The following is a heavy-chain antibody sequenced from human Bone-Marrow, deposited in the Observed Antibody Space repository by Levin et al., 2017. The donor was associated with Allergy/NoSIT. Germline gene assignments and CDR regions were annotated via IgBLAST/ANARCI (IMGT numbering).Heavy chain of an antibody. CDR1: GYTFTSYG. V-gene: IGHV1-18*01. CDR2: ISAYNGNT. Sequence: ASVKVSCKASGYTFTSYGISWVRQAPGQGLEWMGWISAYNGNTNYAQKLQGRVTMTTDTSTSTAYMELRSLRSDDTAVYYCAREKGSDYDFWSGYWNYYYYMDVWGKGTTVTVSS. J-gene: IGHJ6*03. D-gene: IGHD3-3*01. CDR3: AREKGSDYDFWSGYWNYYYYMDV.